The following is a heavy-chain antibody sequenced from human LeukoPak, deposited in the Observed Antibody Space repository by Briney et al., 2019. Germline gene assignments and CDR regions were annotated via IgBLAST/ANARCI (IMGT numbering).Heavy chain of an antibody. V-gene: IGHV3-74*01. Sequence: GGSLRLSCAASGFTFSSYWMHWVRQAPGKGLVWVSRINSDGSSTSYADSVKGRFTISRDNAKNTLYLQMNSLRAEDTAVYYCARYNTYYYYGMDVWGQGTTVTVSS. CDR1: GFTFSSYW. D-gene: IGHD1-20*01. CDR2: INSDGSST. J-gene: IGHJ6*02. CDR3: ARYNTYYYYGMDV.